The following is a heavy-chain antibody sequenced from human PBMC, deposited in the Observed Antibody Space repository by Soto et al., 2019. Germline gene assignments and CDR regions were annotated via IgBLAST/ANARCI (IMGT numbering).Heavy chain of an antibody. J-gene: IGHJ6*02. D-gene: IGHD1-26*01. CDR1: GFTVSSDY. V-gene: IGHV3-66*01. Sequence: EVQVVESGGDLVQPGGSLRLSCAASGFTVSSDYMNWVRQAPGKGLEWVSVIYSDGGRYYAASVKGRFTISRDNSKNMVYLQMNSLRAEDTAVYYCAGDPGDRNGMIVWGQGTTVTVSS. CDR3: AGDPGDRNGMIV. CDR2: IYSDGGR.